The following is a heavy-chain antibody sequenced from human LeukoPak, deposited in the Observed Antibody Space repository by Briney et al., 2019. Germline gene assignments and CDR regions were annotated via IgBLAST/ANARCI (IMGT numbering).Heavy chain of an antibody. J-gene: IGHJ4*02. CDR3: AGGYYYDSSGYSPVDY. CDR1: GFTFSSYSM. Sequence: GSLRLSCAASGFTFSSYSMNWVRQPPGKGLEWIGEIYHSGSTNYNPSLKSRVTISVDKSKNQFSLKLSSVTAADTAVYYCAGGYYYDSSGYSPVDYWGQGTLVTVSS. CDR2: IYHSGST. D-gene: IGHD3-22*01. V-gene: IGHV4-4*02.